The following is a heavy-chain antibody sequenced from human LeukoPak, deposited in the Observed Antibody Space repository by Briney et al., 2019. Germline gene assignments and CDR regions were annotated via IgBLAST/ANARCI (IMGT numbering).Heavy chain of an antibody. D-gene: IGHD6-13*01. CDR2: THYRVKRSN. CDR1: GDRVSSNSAA. CDR3: ASGHRRSRDSSWDAIFDY. V-gene: IGHV6-1*01. Sequence: SRTLSLTCAISGDRVSSNSAAWSWIRQSPSRGLEWLGWTHYRVKRSNDYAVSVKRRITLTPDTSKNQFSLQLNSVTPEDTAVYYCASGHRRSRDSSWDAIFDYWGQGTLVTVSS. J-gene: IGHJ4*02.